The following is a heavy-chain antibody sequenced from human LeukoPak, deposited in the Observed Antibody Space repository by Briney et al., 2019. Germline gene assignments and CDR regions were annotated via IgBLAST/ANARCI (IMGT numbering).Heavy chain of an antibody. J-gene: IGHJ4*02. Sequence: GGSLRLSCAASGLTFTDFWMNWVRLAPGRGLEWVANIKPDGSEKYYVGSVKGRFAISRDNAKNEVYLEMNSLRAEDTGVYYCSGRDSSRSPRAYWGQGTLVSVSS. CDR3: SGRDSSRSPRAY. D-gene: IGHD2-2*01. V-gene: IGHV3-7*01. CDR1: GLTFTDFW. CDR2: IKPDGSEK.